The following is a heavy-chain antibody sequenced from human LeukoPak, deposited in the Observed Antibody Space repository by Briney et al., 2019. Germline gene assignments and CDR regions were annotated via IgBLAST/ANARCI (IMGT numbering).Heavy chain of an antibody. V-gene: IGHV3-49*03. CDR3: TRGCGGDCYLFDY. J-gene: IGHJ4*02. CDR2: IRSNTYGGTT. Sequence: GGSLRLSCTASGFTFGDFSMSWFRQAPGKGLEWVGFIRSNTYGGTTEFAASVKGRFTFSRDNSRSIAYLQMNSLKTEDTAVYYCTRGCGGDCYLFDYWGQGTLVTVSS. D-gene: IGHD2-21*02. CDR1: GFTFGDFS.